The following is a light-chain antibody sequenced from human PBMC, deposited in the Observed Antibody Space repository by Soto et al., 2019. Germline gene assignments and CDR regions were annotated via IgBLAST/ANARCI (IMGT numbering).Light chain of an antibody. J-gene: IGKJ1*01. Sequence: DIQMTQSPSTLSASVGDRVTITCRASQSVDTCLAWYQQKPGKAPHLPIYKASSLQAGVPSTFIGSGSVTQFTLTISSLQPDEFAADYCQQYYRYPWTFGQGTKVELK. CDR1: QSVDTC. CDR2: KAS. V-gene: IGKV1-5*03. CDR3: QQYYRYPWT.